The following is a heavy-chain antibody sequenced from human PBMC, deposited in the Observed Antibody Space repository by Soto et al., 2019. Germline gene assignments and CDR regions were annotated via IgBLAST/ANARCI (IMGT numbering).Heavy chain of an antibody. CDR3: ASDDSSGYYLIRRY. CDR1: GGTFSSYA. D-gene: IGHD3-22*01. J-gene: IGHJ4*02. CDR2: IIPIFGTA. V-gene: IGHV1-69*06. Sequence: SVKVSCKASGGTFSSYAISWLRQAPGQGLEWMGGIIPIFGTANYAQKFQGRVTITADKSTSTTYMELSSLRSEDTAVYYCASDDSSGYYLIRRYWGQGTLVTVSS.